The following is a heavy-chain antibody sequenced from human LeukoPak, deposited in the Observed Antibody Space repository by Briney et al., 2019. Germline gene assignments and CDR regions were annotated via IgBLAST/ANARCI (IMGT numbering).Heavy chain of an antibody. CDR2: ISYDGKNK. J-gene: IGHJ6*03. D-gene: IGHD2-21*01. CDR1: GFTFNYYA. V-gene: IGHV3-30*04. CDR3: AKDLLRGGDYNHYMDV. Sequence: PGGSLRLSCAASGFTFNYYAIHWVRQAPGKGLEWVAVISYDGKNKYYADSVRGRFTISRDNSKNRLSLQMNSLRVEDTAVYYCAKDLLRGGDYNHYMDVWGKGTTLTVSS.